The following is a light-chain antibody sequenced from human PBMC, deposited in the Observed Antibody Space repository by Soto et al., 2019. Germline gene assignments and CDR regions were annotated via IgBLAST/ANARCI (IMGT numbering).Light chain of an antibody. CDR3: SSYTSSSTSDVV. V-gene: IGLV2-14*01. J-gene: IGLJ2*01. CDR2: DVT. Sequence: QSVLTQPASVSGSPGQSITISCTGTSSDIGGYNYVSWYQQHPGKAPKLMIYDVTSRPSGISYRFSGSKSGNTASLTISGLEAEDEAAYYCSSYTSSSTSDVVFGGGTKLTVL. CDR1: SSDIGGYNY.